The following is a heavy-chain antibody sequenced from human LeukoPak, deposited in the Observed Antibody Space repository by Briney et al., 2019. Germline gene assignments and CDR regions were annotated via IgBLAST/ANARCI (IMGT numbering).Heavy chain of an antibody. CDR2: IIPIFGTA. V-gene: IGHV1-69*13. CDR3: AREYYYDSSGLFDY. Sequence: ASVKVSCKASGGTFSSYAISWVRQAPGQGLEWMGGIIPIFGTANYAQKFQGRVTITADESTSTAYMELSSLRSEDTAVYYCAREYYYDSSGLFDYWAREPWSPSPQ. D-gene: IGHD3-22*01. J-gene: IGHJ4*02. CDR1: GGTFSSYA.